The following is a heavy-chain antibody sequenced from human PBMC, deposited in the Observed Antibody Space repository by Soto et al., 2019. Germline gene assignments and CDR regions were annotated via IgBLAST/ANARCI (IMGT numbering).Heavy chain of an antibody. D-gene: IGHD3-22*01. Sequence: GGSLRLSCAASGFTFSSYAMSWVRQAPGKGLEWVSAISGSGGSTYYADSVKGRFTISRDNSKNTLYLQMNSLRADDTAVYYCARQDHSGSGWFDTWGQGTLVTVSS. CDR2: ISGSGGST. V-gene: IGHV3-23*01. J-gene: IGHJ5*02. CDR3: ARQDHSGSGWFDT. CDR1: GFTFSSYA.